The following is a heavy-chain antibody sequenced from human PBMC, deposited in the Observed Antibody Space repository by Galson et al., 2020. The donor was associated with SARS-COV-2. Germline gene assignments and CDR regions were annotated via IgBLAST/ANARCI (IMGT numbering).Heavy chain of an antibody. CDR3: ARDIAAAGSGLAFDI. Sequence: ALHGESLKISCAAPGFTFSSYWMHWVRQAPGKGLVWVSRINSDGSTTTYAGSVKGRFTISRDNAKNTLHLQMNSLSAEDTAVYYCARDIAAAGSGLAFDIWGQGTMVTVSS. J-gene: IGHJ3*02. V-gene: IGHV3-74*03. D-gene: IGHD6-13*01. CDR2: INSDGSTT. CDR1: GFTFSSYW.